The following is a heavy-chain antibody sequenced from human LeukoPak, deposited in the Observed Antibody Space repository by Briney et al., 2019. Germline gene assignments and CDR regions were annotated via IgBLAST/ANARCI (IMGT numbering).Heavy chain of an antibody. CDR2: IRSKANSYAT. V-gene: IGHV3-73*01. Sequence: GGSLRLSCAASGFTFSGSAMHWVRQASGKGLEWVGRIRSKANSYATAYAASVKGRFTISRDDSKNTAYLQMNSLKTEDTAVYYCTSLTYYYDSSGYYYDDDAFDIWGQGTMVNVSS. CDR3: TSLTYYYDSSGYYYDDDAFDI. D-gene: IGHD3-22*01. CDR1: GFTFSGSA. J-gene: IGHJ3*02.